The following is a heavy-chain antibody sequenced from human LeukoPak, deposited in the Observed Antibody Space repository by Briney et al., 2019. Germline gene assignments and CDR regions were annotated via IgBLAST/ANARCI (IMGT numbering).Heavy chain of an antibody. V-gene: IGHV3-66*01. Sequence: GGSLRLSWAASGXTVSSNYLSWVRQAPGKGLEWVSVIYSGGSTYYADSVKGRFTISRDNSKNTLYLQMNSLRAEDTAVYYCASPGYGILTPLDYWGQGTLSPSPQ. CDR1: GXTVSSNY. D-gene: IGHD3-9*01. CDR2: IYSGGST. J-gene: IGHJ4*02. CDR3: ASPGYGILTPLDY.